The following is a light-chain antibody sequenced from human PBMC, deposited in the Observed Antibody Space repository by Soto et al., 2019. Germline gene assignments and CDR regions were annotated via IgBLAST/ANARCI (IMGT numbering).Light chain of an antibody. Sequence: EIVMTQSPATLSVSPGERATLSCRASQSVSSNLAWYQQKPGQAPRLLIYVASTRDTGIPARFSGSGSGTEFTLTISSLQSEDFAVYYCQQYNNWPSYTFGQGTKLEIK. CDR1: QSVSSN. J-gene: IGKJ2*01. CDR3: QQYNNWPSYT. V-gene: IGKV3-15*01. CDR2: VAS.